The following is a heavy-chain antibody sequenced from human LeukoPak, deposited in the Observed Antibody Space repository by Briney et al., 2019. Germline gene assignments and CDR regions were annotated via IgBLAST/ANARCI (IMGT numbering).Heavy chain of an antibody. CDR1: GFTLSSYS. Sequence: GGSLRRSCSASGFTLSSYSMNWVRQAPGKGLEWVSYISSSSSTIYYAAPVKVRFTIARDNAKNSLYPQMHSLTAEDTAVYYCARDYDFRSGYPDTFDIWGQGTMVTVSS. V-gene: IGHV3-48*01. CDR3: ARDYDFRSGYPDTFDI. CDR2: ISSSSSTI. D-gene: IGHD3-3*01. J-gene: IGHJ3*02.